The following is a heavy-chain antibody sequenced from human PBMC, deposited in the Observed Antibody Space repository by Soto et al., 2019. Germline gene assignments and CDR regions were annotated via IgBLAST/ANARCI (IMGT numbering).Heavy chain of an antibody. D-gene: IGHD6-13*01. CDR2: IYYSGST. J-gene: IGHJ4*02. CDR1: GGSISSYY. CDR3: ARVPDSPAGAAGTAFDY. Sequence: SETRSLTCTVSGGSISSYYWSWIRQPPGKGLEWIGYIYYSGSTNYNPSLKSRVTISVDTSKNQFSLKLSSVTAADTAVYYCARVPDSPAGAAGTAFDYWGQGTLVTVSS. V-gene: IGHV4-59*01.